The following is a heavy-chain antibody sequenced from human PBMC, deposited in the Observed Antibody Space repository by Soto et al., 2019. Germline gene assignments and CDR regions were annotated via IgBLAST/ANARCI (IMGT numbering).Heavy chain of an antibody. D-gene: IGHD2-2*01. CDR3: ARGSHGVTSCYDCYYYYMDV. CDR1: GYTFTSYD. CDR2: MNPNSGNT. V-gene: IGHV1-8*01. J-gene: IGHJ6*03. Sequence: QVQLVQSGAEVKKPGASVKVSCKASGYTFTSYDINWVRQATGQGLAWMGWMNPNSGNTGYAQKFKGRVTMTRNTSISTAYMELGSLRSEDTAVYYCARGSHGVTSCYDCYYYYMDVWGKGTTVTVSS.